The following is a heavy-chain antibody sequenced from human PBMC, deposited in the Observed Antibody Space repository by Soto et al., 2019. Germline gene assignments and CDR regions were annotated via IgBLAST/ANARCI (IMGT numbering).Heavy chain of an antibody. CDR2: IKQDGSEK. J-gene: IGHJ6*02. V-gene: IGHV3-7*03. CDR1: GFTFSSHW. CDR3: ARLGLRGVSCYYYYGMDV. Sequence: QPGGSLRLSCAASGFTFSSHWMSWVRQAPGKGLEWVANIKQDGSEKYYVDSVKGRFTISRDNAKNSLYLQMNSLRAADPAVHDFARLGLRGVSCYYYYGMDVWGQGTTVSVSS. D-gene: IGHD3-10*01.